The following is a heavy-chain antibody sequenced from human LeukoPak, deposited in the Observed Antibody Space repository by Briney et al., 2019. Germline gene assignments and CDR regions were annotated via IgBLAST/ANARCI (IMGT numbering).Heavy chain of an antibody. CDR2: IYYSGST. J-gene: IGHJ4*02. CDR1: GGSISSGDYY. CDR3: ARERKSLIAVAGIDNDY. V-gene: IGHV4-30-4*01. Sequence: SETLSLTCTVSGGSISSGDYYWSWIRQPPGKGLEWIGYIYYSGSTYYNPSLKSRVTISVDTSKNQFSLKLSSVTAADTAVYYCARERKSLIAVAGIDNDYWGQGTLVTVSS. D-gene: IGHD6-19*01.